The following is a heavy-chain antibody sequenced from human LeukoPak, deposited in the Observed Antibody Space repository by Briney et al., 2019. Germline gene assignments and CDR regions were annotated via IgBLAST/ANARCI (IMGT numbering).Heavy chain of an antibody. CDR3: ARARPGYSSGWPDY. D-gene: IGHD6-19*01. J-gene: IGHJ4*02. V-gene: IGHV4-4*02. CDR1: GGSLSSSNW. Sequence: SGTLSLTCAVSGGSLSSSNWWSWVRQPPGKGLEWIGEIYHSGSTNYNPSLKSRVTISVDKSKNQFSLKLSSVTAADTAVYYCARARPGYSSGWPDYWGQGTLVTVSS. CDR2: IYHSGST.